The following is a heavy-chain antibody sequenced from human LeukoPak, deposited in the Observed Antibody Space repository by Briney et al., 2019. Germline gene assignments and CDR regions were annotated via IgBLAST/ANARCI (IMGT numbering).Heavy chain of an antibody. D-gene: IGHD3-3*01. CDR2: ISYDGSNK. Sequence: GGSLRLSCAASGFTFSSYGMHWVRQAPGKGLEWVAVISYDGSNKYYADSVKGRFTISRDNSKNTLYLQMNSLRAEDTAVYYCARGRSGYYRSPSGLIDYWGQGTLVTVSS. J-gene: IGHJ4*02. CDR1: GFTFSSYG. CDR3: ARGRSGYYRSPSGLIDY. V-gene: IGHV3-30*19.